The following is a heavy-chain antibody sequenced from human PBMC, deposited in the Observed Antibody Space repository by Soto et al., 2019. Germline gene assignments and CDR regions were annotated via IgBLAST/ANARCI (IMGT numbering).Heavy chain of an antibody. CDR3: VRNRFLGWFYDY. Sequence: ASVKVSCKASGYTFTSYGISWVRQAPGQGLEWMGWISAYNGNTNYAQKLQGRVTMTTDTSTSTAYMELRSLRSDDTAVYYCVRNRFLGWFYDYWGQGTLVTVSS. D-gene: IGHD3-3*01. V-gene: IGHV1-18*01. CDR2: ISAYNGNT. CDR1: GYTFTSYG. J-gene: IGHJ4*02.